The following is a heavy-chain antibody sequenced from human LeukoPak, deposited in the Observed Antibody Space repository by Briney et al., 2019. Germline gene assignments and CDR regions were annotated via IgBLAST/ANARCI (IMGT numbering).Heavy chain of an antibody. Sequence: PGGSLRLSCAASGFTFSSYAMSWVRQAPGKGLEWVSAISGSGGSTYYADSVRGRFTISRDNSKNTLYLQMNSLRAEDTAVYYCAKILPPMIVPRRTQGPKYYLDYWGQGTLVTVSS. D-gene: IGHD3-22*01. CDR1: GFTFSSYA. CDR3: AKILPPMIVPRRTQGPKYYLDY. V-gene: IGHV3-23*01. CDR2: ISGSGGST. J-gene: IGHJ4*02.